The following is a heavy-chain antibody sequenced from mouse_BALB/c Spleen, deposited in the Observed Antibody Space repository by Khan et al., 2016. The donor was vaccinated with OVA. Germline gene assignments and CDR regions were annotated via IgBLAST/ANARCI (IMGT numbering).Heavy chain of an antibody. D-gene: IGHD2-14*01. CDR1: GFSLSSYS. J-gene: IGHJ4*01. Sequence: QVQLKESGPGLVAPSQSLSITCTVSGFSLSSYSVHWVRQPPGKGLEWLGMIWGDGSTDYNSALKSRLSISKDKSKSQVFLKMNSLQTDDTAMYYCARAYYRYDGYYAMDYWGQGTSVTVSS. CDR2: IWGDGST. CDR3: ARAYYRYDGYYAMDY. V-gene: IGHV2-6-4*01.